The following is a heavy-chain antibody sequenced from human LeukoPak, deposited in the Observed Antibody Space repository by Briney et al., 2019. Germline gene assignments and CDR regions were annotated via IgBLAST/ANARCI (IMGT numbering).Heavy chain of an antibody. V-gene: IGHV1-46*01. CDR3: ARDYVAMAIDY. J-gene: IGHJ4*02. D-gene: IGHD5-18*01. CDR1: GYTFTSYY. CDR2: INPSGGST. Sequence: ASVKVSCKASGYTFTSYYMHWVRQAPGQGLEWMGIINPSGGSTSYAQKFQGRVTMTRDMSTSTVYMELSSLRSEDTAVYYGARDYVAMAIDYWGQGTLVTVSS.